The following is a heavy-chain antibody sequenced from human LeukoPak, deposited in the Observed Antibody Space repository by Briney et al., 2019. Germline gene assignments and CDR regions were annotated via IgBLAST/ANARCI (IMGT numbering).Heavy chain of an antibody. CDR3: ARDQFPITMVRGVGNWSDP. CDR2: ISSSSSYI. Sequence: PGGSLRLSCAASGFTFSSYSMNWVRQAPGKGLEWVSSISSSSSYIYYADSVKGRFTISRDNAKNSLYLQMNSLRAEDTAVYYCARDQFPITMVRGVGNWSDPWGQGTLVTVSS. V-gene: IGHV3-21*01. CDR1: GFTFSSYS. J-gene: IGHJ5*02. D-gene: IGHD3-10*01.